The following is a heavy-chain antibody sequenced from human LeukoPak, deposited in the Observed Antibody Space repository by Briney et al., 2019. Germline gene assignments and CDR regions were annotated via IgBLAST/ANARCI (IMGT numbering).Heavy chain of an antibody. J-gene: IGHJ4*02. CDR2: IYYSGST. V-gene: IGHV4-59*08. D-gene: IGHD3-22*01. CDR1: GGSISSYY. Sequence: SETLSLTCTVSGGSISSYYWSWIRQSPGKGLEWIGYIYYSGSTNYNPSLKSRVTISVDTSKNQFSLKLSSVTAADTAVYYCARVFYYDSSGYPDAYFDYWGQGTLVTVSS. CDR3: ARVFYYDSSGYPDAYFDY.